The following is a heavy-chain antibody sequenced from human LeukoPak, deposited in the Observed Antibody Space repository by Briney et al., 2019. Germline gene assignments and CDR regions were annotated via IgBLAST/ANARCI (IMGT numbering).Heavy chain of an antibody. CDR2: IYYSGST. CDR1: SDSFSRRTYY. V-gene: IGHV4-39*07. J-gene: IGHJ4*02. D-gene: IGHD6-19*01. Sequence: PSETLSLTCTASSDSFSRRTYYWGWIRQPPGKGLEWIGSIYYSGSTYYNPSLKSRVTISVDTSKNQFSLKLSSVTAADTAVYYCARVGVAVAAFGYWGQGTLVTVSS. CDR3: ARVGVAVAAFGY.